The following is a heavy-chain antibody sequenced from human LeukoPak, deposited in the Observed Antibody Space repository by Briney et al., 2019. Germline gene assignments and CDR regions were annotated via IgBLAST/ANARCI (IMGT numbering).Heavy chain of an antibody. CDR1: GFTFSDYY. V-gene: IGHV3-11*05. CDR3: ARDQVNNSYGYHNFDY. CDR2: ISSSSSYT. D-gene: IGHD5-18*01. Sequence: GGSLRLSCAASGFTFSDYYMSWIRQAPGKGLEWVSYISSSSSYTNYADSVKGRFTISRDNAKNSLYLQMNSLRAEDTAVYYCARDQVNNSYGYHNFDYWGQGTLVTVSS. J-gene: IGHJ4*02.